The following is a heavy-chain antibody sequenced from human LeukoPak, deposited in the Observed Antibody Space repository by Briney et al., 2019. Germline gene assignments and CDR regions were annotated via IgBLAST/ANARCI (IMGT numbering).Heavy chain of an antibody. CDR2: IIPIFGTA. V-gene: IGHV1-69*13. D-gene: IGHD3-10*01. CDR3: ALVLGRFGELPLLSPLDI. Sequence: GASVKVSCKASGGTFSSYAISWVRQAPGQGLEWMGGIIPIFGTANYAQKFQGRVTITADESTSTAYMELSSLRSEDTAVYYCALVLGRFGELPLLSPLDIWGQGTMVTVSS. CDR1: GGTFSSYA. J-gene: IGHJ3*02.